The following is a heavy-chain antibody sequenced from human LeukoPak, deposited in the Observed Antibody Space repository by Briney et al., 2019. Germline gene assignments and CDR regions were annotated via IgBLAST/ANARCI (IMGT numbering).Heavy chain of an antibody. D-gene: IGHD1-26*01. J-gene: IGHJ6*03. CDR2: ISGSGGGT. CDR1: GFTFSTYA. V-gene: IGHV3-23*01. CDR3: AKNRGAGSHYYYHMNV. Sequence: PGGSLRLSCAASGFTFSTYAMSWVRQAAGKGLEWVSLISGSGGGTYYADSVKGRFTISRDNSKNTLYLQLDSLRVEDTAVYYCAKNRGAGSHYYYHMNVWGNGTTVTVSS.